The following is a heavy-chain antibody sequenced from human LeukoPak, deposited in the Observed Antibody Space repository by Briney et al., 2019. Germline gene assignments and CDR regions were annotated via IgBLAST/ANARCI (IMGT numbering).Heavy chain of an antibody. Sequence: PGGSLRLSCAASEFTFSNYAMSWVRQAPGKGLEWVSVVGGDNSITYYADSVKGRFTMSRDNAKNSLYLQMNSLRVEDTAVYYCARGGSWGFDYWGQGTLVTASS. CDR2: VGGDNSIT. D-gene: IGHD2-15*01. CDR1: EFTFSNYA. J-gene: IGHJ4*02. V-gene: IGHV3-23*01. CDR3: ARGGSWGFDY.